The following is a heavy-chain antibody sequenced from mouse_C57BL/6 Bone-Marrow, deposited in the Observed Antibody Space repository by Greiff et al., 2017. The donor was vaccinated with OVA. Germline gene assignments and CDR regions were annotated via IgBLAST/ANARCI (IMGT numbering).Heavy chain of an antibody. J-gene: IGHJ2*01. CDR2: FYPGSGSI. Sequence: VQLQQSGAELVKPGASVKLSCKASGYTFTEYTIHWVKQRSGQGLEWIGWFYPGSGSIKYNEKFKDKATLTAEKSSSTAYMQLSSLTSEDSAVYFCARSRAGTDFDYWGQGTTLTVSS. CDR3: ARSRAGTDFDY. CDR1: GYTFTEYT. V-gene: IGHV1-62-2*01. D-gene: IGHD4-1*01.